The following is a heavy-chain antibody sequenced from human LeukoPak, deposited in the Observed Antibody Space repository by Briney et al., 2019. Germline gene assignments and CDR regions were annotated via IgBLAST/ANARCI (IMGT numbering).Heavy chain of an antibody. V-gene: IGHV4-59*01. CDR2: IYYSGSSEST. Sequence: SETLSLTCSVSGCPISGYHWSWIRQPPGKGLEWIGYIYYSGSSESTNYNPSLKSRVTISVDTSRNQFSLNLSSVTAADTAVYYCARWNSGGDYWGQGTLVTVSS. D-gene: IGHD1/OR15-1a*01. CDR1: GCPISGYH. CDR3: ARWNSGGDY. J-gene: IGHJ4*02.